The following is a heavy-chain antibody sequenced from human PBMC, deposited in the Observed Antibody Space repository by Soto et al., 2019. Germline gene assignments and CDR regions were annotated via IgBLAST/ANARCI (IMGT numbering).Heavy chain of an antibody. D-gene: IGHD3-9*01. CDR2: IYHSGST. J-gene: IGHJ4*02. CDR3: ARVKDDILTGYYLDVAFDY. CDR1: GGSISSSNW. Sequence: SETLSLTCAVSGGSISSSNWWSWVRQPPGKGLEWIGEIYHSGSTNYNPSLKSRVTISVDKSKNQFSLKLSSVTAADTAVYYCARVKDDILTGYYLDVAFDYWGQGTLVTVSS. V-gene: IGHV4-4*02.